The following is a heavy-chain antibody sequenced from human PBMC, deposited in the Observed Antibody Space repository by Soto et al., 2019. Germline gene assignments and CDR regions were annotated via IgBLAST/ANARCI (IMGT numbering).Heavy chain of an antibody. CDR3: ARDLSGDYGALDT. CDR1: GFTFSSYG. D-gene: IGHD4-17*01. Sequence: PGGSLRLSCAPSGFTFSSYGMHWARQAPGKGLEWVAVIWYDGSNKVYADSVKGRFTISRDNSKNTLYLQMNSLRAEDTAVYYCARDLSGDYGALDTWGQGTRVTVAS. J-gene: IGHJ3*02. V-gene: IGHV3-33*01. CDR2: IWYDGSNK.